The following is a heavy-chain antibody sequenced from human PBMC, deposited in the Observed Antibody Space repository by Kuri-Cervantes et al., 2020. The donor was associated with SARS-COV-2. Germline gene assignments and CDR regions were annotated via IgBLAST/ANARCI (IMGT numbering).Heavy chain of an antibody. CDR3: ARHLTGSYWYYYYMDV. D-gene: IGHD2-8*02. V-gene: IGHV5-51*01. CDR1: GYSFTSYW. Sequence: GGSLRLSCKGSGYSFTSYWIGWARQMPGKGLEWMGIIYPGDSDTRYSPSFQGQVTISADKSISTAYLQWSSLKASDTAMYYCARHLTGSYWYYYYMDVWGKGTTVTVSS. J-gene: IGHJ6*03. CDR2: IYPGDSDT.